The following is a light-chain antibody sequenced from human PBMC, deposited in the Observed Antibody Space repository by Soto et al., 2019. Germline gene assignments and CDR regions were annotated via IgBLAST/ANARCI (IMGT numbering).Light chain of an antibody. V-gene: IGLV8-61*01. CDR2: HTN. Sequence: QAVVTQEPSFSVSPGGTVTLTCGLNSGSVSTNYYPAWYQQTPGQAPRALIYHTNTRSSGVPDRFSGSILGNKAALTISGAQADDESDYYCVLYISGGTWVFSGGTQLTVL. J-gene: IGLJ3*02. CDR1: SGSVSTNYY. CDR3: VLYISGGTWV.